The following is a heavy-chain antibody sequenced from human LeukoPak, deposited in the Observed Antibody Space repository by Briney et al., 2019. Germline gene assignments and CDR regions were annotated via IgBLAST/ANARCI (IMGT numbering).Heavy chain of an antibody. CDR3: AKDRIEVAVHWFDP. Sequence: GGSLRLSCAASGFTFSTYAMTWVRQAPGKGLEWVSTISGSGSSTFYADSVKGRFTISRDNFKNTLYLQMNNLRAEDTAVYYCAKDRIEVAVHWFDPWGQGTLVTVTS. J-gene: IGHJ5*02. CDR1: GFTFSTYA. D-gene: IGHD6-19*01. V-gene: IGHV3-23*01. CDR2: ISGSGSST.